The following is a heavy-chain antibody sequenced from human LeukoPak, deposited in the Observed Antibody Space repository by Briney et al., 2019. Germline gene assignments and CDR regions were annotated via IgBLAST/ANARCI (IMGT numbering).Heavy chain of an antibody. CDR3: ASRYSGSIDY. V-gene: IGHV1-69*05. CDR2: IIPIFGTA. J-gene: IGHJ4*02. CDR1: GGTFISYA. D-gene: IGHD5-12*01. Sequence: GASXKVSCKASGGTFISYAISWVRQAPGQGLEWMGRIIPIFGTANYAQKFQGRVTITTDESTSTAYMELSSLRSEDTAVYYCASRYSGSIDYWGQGTLVTVSS.